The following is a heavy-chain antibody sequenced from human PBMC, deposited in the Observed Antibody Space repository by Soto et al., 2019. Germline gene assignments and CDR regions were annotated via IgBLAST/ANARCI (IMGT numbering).Heavy chain of an antibody. Sequence: PGGSLRLSCAASGFTFSSYGMHWVRQAPGKGLEWVAVISYDGSNKYYADSVKGRFTISRDNSKNTLYLQMNSLRAEDTAVYYCAKDLLGITIFGVVIAYGMDVWGQGTTVTVSS. V-gene: IGHV3-30*18. CDR2: ISYDGSNK. D-gene: IGHD3-3*01. CDR1: GFTFSSYG. J-gene: IGHJ6*02. CDR3: AKDLLGITIFGVVIAYGMDV.